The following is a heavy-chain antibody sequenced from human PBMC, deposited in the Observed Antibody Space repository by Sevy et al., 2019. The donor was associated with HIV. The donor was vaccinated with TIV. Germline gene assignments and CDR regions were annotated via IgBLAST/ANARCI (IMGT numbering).Heavy chain of an antibody. CDR3: AGENAWGRGYS. CDR1: GGSITSLY. J-gene: IGHJ4*02. D-gene: IGHD1-26*01. V-gene: IGHV4-59*08. Sequence: ETVSLTCTVSGGSITSLYWNWIRQPPGKGLEWIANIYYNGHINYNPSLKSRVTLSLDTSKNQFSLRLSSVTAADTAMYYCAGENAWGRGYSWGQGTLVTVSS. CDR2: IYYNGHI.